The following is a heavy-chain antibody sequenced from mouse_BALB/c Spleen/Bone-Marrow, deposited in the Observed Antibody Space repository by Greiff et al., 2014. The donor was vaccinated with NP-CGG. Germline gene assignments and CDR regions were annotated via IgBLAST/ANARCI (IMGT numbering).Heavy chain of an antibody. CDR1: GYSITSDYS. V-gene: IGHV3-2*02. J-gene: IGHJ1*01. CDR3: ARGIYYDYDWYFDV. CDR2: ISFSGTT. D-gene: IGHD2-4*01. Sequence: VQLKESGPGPVKTFQSLSLTCTVTGYSITSDYSWNWVRQFSGNKMKWMGYISFSGTTSYNPSLKSRISITRDTSKNQFFLQLNSVTAEDTATYFCARGIYYDYDWYFDVWGAGTTVTVSS.